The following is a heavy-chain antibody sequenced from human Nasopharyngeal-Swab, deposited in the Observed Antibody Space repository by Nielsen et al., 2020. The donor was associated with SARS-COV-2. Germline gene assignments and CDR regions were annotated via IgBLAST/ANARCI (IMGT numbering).Heavy chain of an antibody. CDR2: TYYRSEWYN. CDR3: ASSPYYSAPGSYWGLDY. J-gene: IGHJ4*02. D-gene: IGHD3-10*01. Sequence: SQTLSLTCAISGDSVSNDRVAWNWIRQSPSRGLEWLGRTYYRSEWYNDYAVSVKSRITIKPDPSTNQFSLKLSSVTAADTAVYYCASSPYYSAPGSYWGLDYWGQGTLVTVSS. CDR1: GDSVSNDRVA. V-gene: IGHV6-1*01.